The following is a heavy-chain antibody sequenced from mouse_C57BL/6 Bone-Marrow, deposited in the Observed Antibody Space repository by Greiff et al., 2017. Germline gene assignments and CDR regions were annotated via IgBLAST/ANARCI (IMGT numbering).Heavy chain of an antibody. V-gene: IGHV1-76*01. CDR3: TRSDRPYWYFDV. CDR1: GYTFTDYY. D-gene: IGHD2-14*01. J-gene: IGHJ1*03. CDR2: IYPGSGNT. Sequence: VQLQQSGAELVRPGASVKLSCKASGYTFTDYYINWVKQRPGQGLEWIARIYPGSGNTYYNEKFKGKATLTAEKSSSTAYMQLSSLTSEDSAVYYGTRSDRPYWYFDVWGTGTTVTVSS.